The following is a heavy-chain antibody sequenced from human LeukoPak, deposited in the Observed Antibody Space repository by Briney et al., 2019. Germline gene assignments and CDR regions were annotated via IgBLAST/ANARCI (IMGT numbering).Heavy chain of an antibody. CDR3: ARGYYYGSGSYYNPKIFDY. D-gene: IGHD3-10*01. CDR1: GGSISSYY. J-gene: IGHJ4*02. Sequence: PSETLSLTCTVSGGSISSYYWSWIRQPAGKGLEWIGYIYYSGSTNYNPSLKSRVTISVDTSKNQFSLKLSSVTAADTAVYYCARGYYYGSGSYYNPKIFDYWGQGTLVTVSS. V-gene: IGHV4-59*01. CDR2: IYYSGST.